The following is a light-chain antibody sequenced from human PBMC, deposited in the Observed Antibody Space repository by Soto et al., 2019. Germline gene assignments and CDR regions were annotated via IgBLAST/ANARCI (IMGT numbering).Light chain of an antibody. V-gene: IGKV3-20*01. Sequence: EIVLTQSPGTLSLSPGERATLSCRASQSVSSSYLAWYQQKPGQAPRLLIYGASSRATGIPDRFSGSGSGTDFTLTISRLEPEDFAVYYWEKYGSYPLITFGQGTRLEIK. CDR1: QSVSSSY. CDR3: EKYGSYPLIT. CDR2: GAS. J-gene: IGKJ5*01.